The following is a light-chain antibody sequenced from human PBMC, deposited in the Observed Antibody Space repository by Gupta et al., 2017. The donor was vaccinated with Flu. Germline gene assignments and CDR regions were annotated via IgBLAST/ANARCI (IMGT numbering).Light chain of an antibody. J-gene: IGLJ3*02. V-gene: IGLV1-47*01. CDR1: TSKIGSNY. Sequence: RVTSSRSGSTSKIGSNYVYWYHQLPGTAPKLLIYRNNQRHSVVPDRFSGSKSATSATLAISGLRAEEEADYYCAAEDASRSGWVFGGGTKLTVL. CDR2: RNN. CDR3: AAEDASRSGWV.